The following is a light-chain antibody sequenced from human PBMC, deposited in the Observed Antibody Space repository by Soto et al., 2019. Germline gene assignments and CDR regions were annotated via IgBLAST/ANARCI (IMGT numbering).Light chain of an antibody. V-gene: IGLV8-61*01. CDR3: VLFLDGGISV. Sequence: QAVVTQEPSFSVSPGGTVTLTCGLSSGSVSTSNYPSWFQQTPGQAPRTLIYTTNTRSSGVPDRFSGSILGNKAALTITGAQADDESDYYCVLFLDGGISVFGGGTKGTVL. CDR1: SGSVSTSNY. CDR2: TTN. J-gene: IGLJ3*02.